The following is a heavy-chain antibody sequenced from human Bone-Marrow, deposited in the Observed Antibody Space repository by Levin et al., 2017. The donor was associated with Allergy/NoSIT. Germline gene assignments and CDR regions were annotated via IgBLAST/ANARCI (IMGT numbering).Heavy chain of an antibody. CDR3: ASIQSDCSTACDF. J-gene: IGHJ4*02. CDR1: GFTFRDYS. CDR2: ISPGGDE. D-gene: IGHD2-21*02. V-gene: IGHV3-30*03. Sequence: GESLKISCVVSGFTFRDYSMLWVRRAPGKGLDWVALISPGGDEFYADSVKGRFTISSDNSQDTLYLQLSGLRSEDTTIYYCASIQSDCSTACDFWGQGSRVAVSS.